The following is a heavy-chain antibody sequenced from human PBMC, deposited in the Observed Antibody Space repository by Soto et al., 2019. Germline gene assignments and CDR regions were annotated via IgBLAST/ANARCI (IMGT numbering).Heavy chain of an antibody. CDR2: ISSYTGNTYYQHTANT. Sequence: ASVKVSCKASGYNFINYHIHWVRQAPGQGLEWMGWISSYTGNTYYQHTANTEYAQKFQGRVSLTTDTFTTTAYMELRGLRSDDTAVYYCARRALALGGLSYYYMELWCPGTTVNVSS. D-gene: IGHD3-3*02. J-gene: IGHJ6*02. V-gene: IGHV1-18*04. CDR3: ARRALALGGLSYYYMEL. CDR1: GYNFINYH.